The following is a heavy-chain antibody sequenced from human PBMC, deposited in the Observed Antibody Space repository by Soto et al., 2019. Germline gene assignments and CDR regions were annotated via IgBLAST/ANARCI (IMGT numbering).Heavy chain of an antibody. V-gene: IGHV4-34*01. J-gene: IGHJ4*02. CDR2: INHSGST. CDR1: GGSFSGYY. Sequence: PSETLSLTCAVYGGSFSGYYWSWIRQPPGKGLEWIGEINHSGSTNYNPSLKSRVTISVDTSKNQFSLKLSSVTAADTAVYYCARARSMYCSGGSCPFDYWGQGTLVTVSS. CDR3: ARARSMYCSGGSCPFDY. D-gene: IGHD2-15*01.